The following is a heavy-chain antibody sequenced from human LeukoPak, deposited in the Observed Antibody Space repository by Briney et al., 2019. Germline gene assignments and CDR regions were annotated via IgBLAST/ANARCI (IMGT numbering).Heavy chain of an antibody. D-gene: IGHD3-22*01. CDR1: GGSISSYY. Sequence: PSETLSLTCTVSGGSISSYYWSWIRQPAGKGLEWIGRIYTSGSTNYTPSLKSRVTMSVDTSKNQFSLKLSSVTAADTAVYYCAREYYYDSSGYLPYFDYWGQGTLVTVSS. V-gene: IGHV4-4*07. CDR2: IYTSGST. CDR3: AREYYYDSSGYLPYFDY. J-gene: IGHJ4*02.